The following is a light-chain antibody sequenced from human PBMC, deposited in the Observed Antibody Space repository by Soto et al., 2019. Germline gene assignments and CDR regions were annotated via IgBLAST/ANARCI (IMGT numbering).Light chain of an antibody. CDR2: ESS. V-gene: IGKV1-5*01. CDR1: QSIRNW. CDR3: LHYDSYPWT. Sequence: DIQITQSPSILSASVGDRVTITCRASQSIRNWLAWYQQKPGKVPKVLIYESSTLQSGAPSRFSGSGSGTEFTLTIDSLQPDDFGTYYCLHYDSYPWTFGPGTKVDIK. J-gene: IGKJ1*01.